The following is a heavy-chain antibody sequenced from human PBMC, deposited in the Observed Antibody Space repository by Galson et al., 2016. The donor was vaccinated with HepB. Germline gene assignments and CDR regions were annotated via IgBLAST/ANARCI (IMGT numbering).Heavy chain of an antibody. CDR1: GGSSSDYY. D-gene: IGHD6-6*01. J-gene: IGHJ4*02. CDR3: ARAPDYSASSPFDY. CDR2: IHPSGSI. V-gene: IGHV4-34*01. Sequence: LSLTCAVSGGSSSDYYRSWVRQPPGKGLEWIGEIHPSGSIHYNSSLGSRVTISADTSKNHFSLRLSSVTAADTAVYYCARAPDYSASSPFDYWGQGTLVTVSS.